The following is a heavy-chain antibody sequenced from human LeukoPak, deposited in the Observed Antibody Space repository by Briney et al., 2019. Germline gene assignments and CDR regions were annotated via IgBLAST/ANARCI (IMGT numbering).Heavy chain of an antibody. CDR3: AKDRIVPAGGWDWFDP. CDR1: GFTFSSYG. D-gene: IGHD2-2*01. CDR2: IRYDGSNK. J-gene: IGHJ5*02. V-gene: IGHV3-30*02. Sequence: AGGSLRLSCAASGFTFSSYGMHWVRQAPGKGLEWVAFIRYDGSNKYYADSVKGRFTISRDNSKNTLYLQMNSLRAEDTAVYYCAKDRIVPAGGWDWFDPWGQGTLVTVSS.